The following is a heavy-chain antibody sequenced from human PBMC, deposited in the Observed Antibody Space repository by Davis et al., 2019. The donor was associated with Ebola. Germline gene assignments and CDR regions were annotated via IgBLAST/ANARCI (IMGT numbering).Heavy chain of an antibody. Sequence: PSETLSLTCAVYGGSFSGYYWSWIRQPPGKGLEWIGEINHSGSTNYNPSLKSRVTISVDTSKNQFSLKLSSVTAADTAVYYCARGMAIFGVVIRRVYFDYWGQGTLVTVSS. CDR2: INHSGST. CDR1: GGSFSGYY. J-gene: IGHJ4*02. CDR3: ARGMAIFGVVIRRVYFDY. D-gene: IGHD3-3*01. V-gene: IGHV4-34*01.